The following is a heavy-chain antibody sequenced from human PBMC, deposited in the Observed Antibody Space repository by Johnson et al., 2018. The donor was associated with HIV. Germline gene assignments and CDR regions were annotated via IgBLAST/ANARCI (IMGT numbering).Heavy chain of an antibody. D-gene: IGHD4-23*01. CDR2: IWYDGSNK. Sequence: QMQLVESGGGVVQPGRSLRLSCEASGLTFSSYGMNWVRQAPGKGLEWVAVIWYDGSNKYYADSVKGRFTISRDNSKNTLYLQMSSLRAEDTAVYYCAKSRGKDHGGNSGAFHIWGQGTMVTVSS. CDR3: AKSRGKDHGGNSGAFHI. J-gene: IGHJ3*02. CDR1: GLTFSSYG. V-gene: IGHV3-33*06.